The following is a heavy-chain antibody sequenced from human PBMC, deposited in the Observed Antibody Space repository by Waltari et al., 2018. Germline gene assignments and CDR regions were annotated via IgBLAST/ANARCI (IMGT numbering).Heavy chain of an antibody. V-gene: IGHV1-3*03. CDR1: GYTFTSYA. CDR3: ARESGGFYYDSSGYLDY. Sequence: QVQLVQSGAEVKKPGASVKVSCKASGYTFTSYAMHWVRQAPGQRLEWMGGINAGNGNTKYSQEFHGRVTITRDTSASTAYMELSSLRSEDMAVYYCARESGGFYYDSSGYLDYWGQGTLVTVSS. D-gene: IGHD3-22*01. CDR2: INAGNGNT. J-gene: IGHJ4*02.